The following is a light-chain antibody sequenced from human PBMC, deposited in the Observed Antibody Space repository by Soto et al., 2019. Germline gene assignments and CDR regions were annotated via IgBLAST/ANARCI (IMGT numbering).Light chain of an antibody. J-gene: IGKJ4*01. V-gene: IGKV3-11*01. Sequence: EIVLTPSPATLSLSPGDSATLSCRASQSIRSYLAWYQQKRGQAPRLLIYDASNRATGIPARFSGSGSGTDFSLTISSLEPEDFAVYYCQQRSSWPLTFGGGTKVEIK. CDR3: QQRSSWPLT. CDR1: QSIRSY. CDR2: DAS.